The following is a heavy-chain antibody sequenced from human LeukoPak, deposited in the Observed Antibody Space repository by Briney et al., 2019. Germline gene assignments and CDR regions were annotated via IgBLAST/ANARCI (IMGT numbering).Heavy chain of an antibody. CDR3: TTDSIAAAGNPFDY. CDR2: IKSKTDGGTT. D-gene: IGHD6-13*01. CDR1: GFTFSNAW. Sequence: GGSLRLSCAASGFTFSNAWMSWVRQAPGKGLEWVGRIKSKTDGGTTDYAAPVNGRFTISRDDSKNTLYLQMNSLKTEDTAVYYCTTDSIAAAGNPFDYWGQGTLVTVSS. V-gene: IGHV3-15*01. J-gene: IGHJ4*02.